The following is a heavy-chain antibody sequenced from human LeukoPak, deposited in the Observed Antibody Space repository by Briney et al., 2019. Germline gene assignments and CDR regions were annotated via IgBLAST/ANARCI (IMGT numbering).Heavy chain of an antibody. Sequence: GGSLRLSCAASGFTFSTYAMTWVRQAPGKGLEWVSVIGGSAGGTYNADSVKGRFTISRDNSKNTLYLQMNSLRAEDTAIYYCAKGATLIQGGTRHFDYWGQGMLVTVS. CDR2: IGGSAGGT. CDR1: GFTFSTYA. J-gene: IGHJ4*02. V-gene: IGHV3-23*01. D-gene: IGHD3-10*01. CDR3: AKGATLIQGGTRHFDY.